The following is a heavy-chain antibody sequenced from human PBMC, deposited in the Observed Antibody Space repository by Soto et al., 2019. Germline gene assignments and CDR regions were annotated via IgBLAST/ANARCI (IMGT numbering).Heavy chain of an antibody. CDR3: ATSSGYH. V-gene: IGHV3-33*01. CDR1: GLIFSAYG. CDR2: IWDDGTNE. D-gene: IGHD6-19*01. Sequence: QVQLVESGGGGVQPGRSLRLSCAASGLIFSAYGMNWVRQAPHKGLELVETIWDDGTNEYYVDSVKGRFTISRDNSRSTIFLQMSSLRVDDTAMYYCATSSGYHWGQGTLVTDSS. J-gene: IGHJ1*01.